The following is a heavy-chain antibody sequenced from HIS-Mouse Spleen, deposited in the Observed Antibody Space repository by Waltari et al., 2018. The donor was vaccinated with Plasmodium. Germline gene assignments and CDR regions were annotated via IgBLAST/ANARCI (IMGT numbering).Heavy chain of an antibody. CDR1: GCSISISLYY. J-gene: IGHJ4*02. Sequence: QLQLQESGPGLVKPSETLSLTCTVSGCSISISLYYWGWIRQPPGKGLEWIGSIYYSGSTYYNPSLKSRVTISVDTSKNQFSLKLSSVTAADTAVYYCARRGGSYYYFDYWGQGTLVTVSS. D-gene: IGHD1-26*01. V-gene: IGHV4-39*01. CDR3: ARRGGSYYYFDY. CDR2: IYYSGST.